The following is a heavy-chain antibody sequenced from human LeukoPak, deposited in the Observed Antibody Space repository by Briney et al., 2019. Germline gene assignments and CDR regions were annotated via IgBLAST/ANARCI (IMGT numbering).Heavy chain of an antibody. CDR3: ARDRGYTYGHPLDY. Sequence: PGRSLRLSCAASGFTFNTYVIHWVRQAPGKGLEWVALIWHDGSNKYYGDSVKDRFTISRDNSKNTLYLQMDRLRDEDTAVYYCARDRGYTYGHPLDYWGQGTLVTVSS. CDR2: IWHDGSNK. CDR1: GFTFNTYV. V-gene: IGHV3-33*01. J-gene: IGHJ4*02. D-gene: IGHD5-18*01.